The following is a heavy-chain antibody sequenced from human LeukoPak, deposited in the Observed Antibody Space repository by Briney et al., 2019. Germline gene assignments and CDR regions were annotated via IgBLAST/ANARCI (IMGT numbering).Heavy chain of an antibody. CDR1: GGSISSGANY. V-gene: IGHV4-31*03. Sequence: PSETLSLTCTGSGGSISSGANYWSWIRQRPGRGLEWIGYLYSSGHTYYNPSLKSRAFLSVDTAKSQLFLKLTSVTAAETAVYYCSRAPSVDWYYFQLWGQGTLVTVSS. J-gene: IGHJ1*01. CDR2: LYSSGHT. CDR3: SRAPSVDWYYFQL. D-gene: IGHD3-9*01.